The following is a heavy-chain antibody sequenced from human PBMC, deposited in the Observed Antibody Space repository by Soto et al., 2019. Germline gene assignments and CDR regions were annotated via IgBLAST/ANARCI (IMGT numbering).Heavy chain of an antibody. D-gene: IGHD3-10*01. CDR2: IWYDGSIK. Sequence: QVQLVESGGGVVQPGRSLRLSCAASGFTFSNIGMHWVSKAPGKGLEWVAVIWYDGSIKYYTDSLKGRFTISRDNSKNTLYLPMNSLRAEDTAVYYFATPSYGSPYYYGMDVWGQGTTVTVSS. V-gene: IGHV3-33*01. J-gene: IGHJ6*01. CDR3: ATPSYGSPYYYGMDV. CDR1: GFTFSNIG.